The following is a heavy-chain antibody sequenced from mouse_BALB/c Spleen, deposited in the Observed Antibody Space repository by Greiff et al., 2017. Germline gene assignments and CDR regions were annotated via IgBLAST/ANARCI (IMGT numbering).Heavy chain of an antibody. CDR1: GYTFTSYY. CDR2: IYPGNVNT. Sequence: QVQLKQSGPELVKPGASVRISCKASGYTFTSYYIHWVKQRPGQGLEWIGWIYPGNVNTKYNEKFKGKATLTADKSSSTAYMQLSSLTSEDSAVYFCARFYYDYESMDYWGQGTSVTVSS. V-gene: IGHV1S56*01. J-gene: IGHJ4*01. D-gene: IGHD2-4*01. CDR3: ARFYYDYESMDY.